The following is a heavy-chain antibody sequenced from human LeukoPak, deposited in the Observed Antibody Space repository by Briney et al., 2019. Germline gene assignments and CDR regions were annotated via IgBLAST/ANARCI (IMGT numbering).Heavy chain of an antibody. CDR3: ATLMNMEVTPFDY. D-gene: IGHD4-23*01. Sequence: ASVKVSCKASGYTFTTYYMHWVRQAPGQGLEWMGIINLSGGSTTYAQKFQGRVTMTRDTSTSTVYMELSSLRSDDTAVYYCATLMNMEVTPFDYWGQGTLVTVSS. V-gene: IGHV1-46*01. CDR1: GYTFTTYY. CDR2: INLSGGST. J-gene: IGHJ4*02.